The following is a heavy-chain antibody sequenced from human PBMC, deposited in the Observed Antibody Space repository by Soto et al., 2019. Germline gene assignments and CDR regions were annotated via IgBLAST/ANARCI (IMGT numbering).Heavy chain of an antibody. CDR2: ISWNSGSI. D-gene: IGHD6-19*01. CDR3: AKDSGIAVAGGGYFDY. CDR1: GFTFDDYA. V-gene: IGHV3-9*01. Sequence: GGSLRLSCAASGFTFDDYAMHWVRQAPGKGLEWVSGISWNSGSIGYADSVKGRFTISRDNAKNSLYLQMNSLRAEDTALYYCAKDSGIAVAGGGYFDYWGQGTLVTVSS. J-gene: IGHJ4*02.